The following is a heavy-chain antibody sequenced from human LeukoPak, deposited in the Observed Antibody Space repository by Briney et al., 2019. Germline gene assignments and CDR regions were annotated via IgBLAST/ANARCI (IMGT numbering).Heavy chain of an antibody. D-gene: IGHD6-6*01. Sequence: GGSLRLSCAASGFTFSSYSMNWVRPAPGKGLEWVSSISSSSSYIYYADSVKGRFTISRDNAKNSLYLQMNSLRAEDTAVYYCARGMNISFPHWGQGTLVTVSS. CDR1: GFTFSSYS. V-gene: IGHV3-21*01. J-gene: IGHJ1*01. CDR2: ISSSSSYI. CDR3: ARGMNISFPH.